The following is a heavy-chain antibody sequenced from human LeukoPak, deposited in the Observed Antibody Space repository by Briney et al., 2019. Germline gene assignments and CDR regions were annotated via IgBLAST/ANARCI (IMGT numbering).Heavy chain of an antibody. CDR2: IRSKAYGGTT. CDR1: GFTFGDYA. J-gene: IGHJ4*02. V-gene: IGHV3-49*03. CDR3: ARGGVYCSSVSCSVDY. D-gene: IGHD2-2*01. Sequence: GGSLRLSCTASGFTFGDYAMSWFRQAPGKGLEWVGFIRSKAYGGTTENAASVKGRFTISRDDSKSIAYLQMNSLKTEDTAVYYCARGGVYCSSVSCSVDYWGQGIRSPSPQ.